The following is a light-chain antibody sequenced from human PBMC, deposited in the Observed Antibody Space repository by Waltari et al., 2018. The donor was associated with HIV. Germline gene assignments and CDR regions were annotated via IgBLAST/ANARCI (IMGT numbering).Light chain of an antibody. CDR1: SSTIGATYA. J-gene: IGLJ3*02. CDR2: GNS. Sequence: QSVLTQPPSVSGAPGQRVTISCTGSSSTIGATYAVHWYQQLPGTAPKLLIFGNSNRPSGVPDRFSGSKSGTSASLAITGLQAEDEADYYCQSYDSSLSGWVFGGGTKLTVL. CDR3: QSYDSSLSGWV. V-gene: IGLV1-40*01.